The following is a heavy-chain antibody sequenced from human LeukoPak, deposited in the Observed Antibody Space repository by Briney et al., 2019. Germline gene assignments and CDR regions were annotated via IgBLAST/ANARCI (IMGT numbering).Heavy chain of an antibody. Sequence: PGGSLRLSCAASGFTFSSYAMSWVRQAPGKGLEWVSAISGSGGSTCYADSVKGRFTISRDNSKNTLYLQMNSLRAEDTAVYYCAKASGSYTYFDYWGQGTLVTVSS. CDR2: ISGSGGST. J-gene: IGHJ4*02. CDR3: AKASGSYTYFDY. V-gene: IGHV3-23*01. CDR1: GFTFSSYA. D-gene: IGHD1-26*01.